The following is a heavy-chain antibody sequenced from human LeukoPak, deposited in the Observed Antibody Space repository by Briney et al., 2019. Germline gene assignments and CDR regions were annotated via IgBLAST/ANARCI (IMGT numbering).Heavy chain of an antibody. J-gene: IGHJ3*01. CDR2: INPNNGGT. V-gene: IGHV1-2*02. CDR1: GYIFTGNH. CDR3: ARGAGPKAFDV. Sequence: EASVKVSCKASGYIFTGNHLHWVRQAPGQGLEWMGWINPNNGGTSFAQNFQGRVTLTRDTSISTAYMELSTLRSDDTAVYYCARGAGPKAFDVWGQGAMVTVST.